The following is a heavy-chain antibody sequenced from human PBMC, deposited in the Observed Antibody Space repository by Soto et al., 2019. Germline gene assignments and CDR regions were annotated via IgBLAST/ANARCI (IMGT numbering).Heavy chain of an antibody. CDR1: GGSISSYY. J-gene: IGHJ6*02. D-gene: IGHD1-26*01. V-gene: IGHV4-59*01. CDR2: IYYSGST. Sequence: SETLSLTCTVSGGSISSYYWSWIRQPPGKGLEWIGYIYYSGSTNYNPSLKSRVTISVDTSKNQFSLKLSSVTAADTAVYYCARVWGDSGSYYYYYGMDVWGQGTTVTVSS. CDR3: ARVWGDSGSYYYYYGMDV.